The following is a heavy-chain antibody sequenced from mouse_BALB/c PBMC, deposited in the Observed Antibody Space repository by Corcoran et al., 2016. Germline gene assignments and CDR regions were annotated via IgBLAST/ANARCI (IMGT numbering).Heavy chain of an antibody. Sequence: QIQLVQSGPELKKPGETVKISCKASGYTFTNYGMNWVKQAPGKGLKWMGWINTYTGEPTYADDFKGRFAFSLETSASTAYLQINNLKNEDMATYFCARWGGNYYFDYWGQGTTLPVSS. CDR1: GYTFTNYG. CDR2: INTYTGEP. CDR3: ARWGGNYYFDY. D-gene: IGHD2-1*01. J-gene: IGHJ2*01. V-gene: IGHV9-1*02.